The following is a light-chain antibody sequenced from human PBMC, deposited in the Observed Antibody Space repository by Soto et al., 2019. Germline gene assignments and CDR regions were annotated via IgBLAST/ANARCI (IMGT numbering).Light chain of an antibody. V-gene: IGKV1-27*01. CDR1: LAISNY. CDR3: RQYNSSPLT. CDR2: AAA. Sequence: IHLTQSPSSLSASVGDRVTITCQASLAISNYLTWYQQKPWKIPNLLIYAAATLQAGVPSRFSGSGSGRDVTPPISSLQPEDVAAYYCRQYNSSPLTFGGGTKVDIK. J-gene: IGKJ4*01.